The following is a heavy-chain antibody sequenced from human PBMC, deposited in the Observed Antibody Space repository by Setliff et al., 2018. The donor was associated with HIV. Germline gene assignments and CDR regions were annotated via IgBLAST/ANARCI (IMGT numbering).Heavy chain of an antibody. CDR3: ARAAASKNIRGEYYFDY. Sequence: ASVKVSCKASGYPFSTYFMHWVRQAPGQGLEWMGIINPSGGSITYAQKFQGRVTITRDTSTSTVYMELSSLRSEDMAVYYCARAAASKNIRGEYYFDYWGQGTLVTVSS. CDR1: GYPFSTYF. D-gene: IGHD3-16*01. V-gene: IGHV1-46*01. J-gene: IGHJ4*02. CDR2: INPSGGSI.